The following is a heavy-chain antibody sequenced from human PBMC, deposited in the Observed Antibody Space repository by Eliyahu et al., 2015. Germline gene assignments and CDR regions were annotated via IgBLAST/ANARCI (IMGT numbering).Heavy chain of an antibody. CDR3: ARGASNFEY. CDR2: IKLDGSEK. Sequence: EVQLVESGGGLVQPGGSLXLSCXTSGFTFSGXWMSWVRQAPGKGLEWVANIKLDGSEKNYVESGKGRFTISRDNAKNSLYLQMNSLRAEDTAVYYCARGASNFEYWGQGTLVTVSS. CDR1: GFTFSGXW. V-gene: IGHV3-7*01. J-gene: IGHJ4*02. D-gene: IGHD2-2*01.